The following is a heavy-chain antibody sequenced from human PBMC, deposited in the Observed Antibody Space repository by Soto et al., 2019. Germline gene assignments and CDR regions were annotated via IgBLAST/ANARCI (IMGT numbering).Heavy chain of an antibody. J-gene: IGHJ4*02. Sequence: PGGSLRLCCAASGFTFSGHRMTWVRQAPGKGLEWVANIDRDGSGKYYVDSVRGRFTISRDNAENSLYLQMSSLRAEDTAVYYCEPITVAPNESLHYWGQGAGVTDSS. CDR1: GFTFSGHR. CDR3: EPITVAPNESLHY. V-gene: IGHV3-7*01. CDR2: IDRDGSGK. D-gene: IGHD4-17*01.